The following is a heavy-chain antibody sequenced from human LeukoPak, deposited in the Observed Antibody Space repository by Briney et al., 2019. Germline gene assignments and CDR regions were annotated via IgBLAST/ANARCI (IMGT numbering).Heavy chain of an antibody. CDR1: GFTFSSYG. CDR3: AKDKIAYYGIATHSPFDY. Sequence: PGGSLRLSCAASGFTFSSYGMNWVRQAPGKGLEWVSVISGGGGNTYYADSVKGRFTISRDISKRTLYLQMNSLRAEDTAVYYCAKDKIAYYGIATHSPFDYWGQGTLVTVSS. D-gene: IGHD3-16*01. J-gene: IGHJ4*02. V-gene: IGHV3-23*01. CDR2: ISGGGGNT.